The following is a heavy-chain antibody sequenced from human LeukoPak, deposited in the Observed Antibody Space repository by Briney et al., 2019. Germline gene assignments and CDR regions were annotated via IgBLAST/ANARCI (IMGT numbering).Heavy chain of an antibody. D-gene: IGHD3-3*01. Sequence: GGSLRLSCAASGFTFSNHWMHWVRQAPGKGLEWVSYISSSGSTIYYADSVKGRFTISRDNAKNSLYLQMNSLRAEDTAVYYCARAGAYDFWSGYYSINWFDPWGQGTLVTVSS. V-gene: IGHV3-11*04. CDR1: GFTFSNHW. CDR2: ISSSGSTI. CDR3: ARAGAYDFWSGYYSINWFDP. J-gene: IGHJ5*02.